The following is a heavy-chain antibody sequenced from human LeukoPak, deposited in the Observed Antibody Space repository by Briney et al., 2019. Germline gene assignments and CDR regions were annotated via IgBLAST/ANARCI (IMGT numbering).Heavy chain of an antibody. V-gene: IGHV3-7*01. CDR2: MKEDGGEI. CDR3: VRDRGYSTFDY. Sequence: GSLRLSCAGSGFPFSNYWVAWVRQAPGKGLEWVDNMKEDGGEINYVDSVKGRFTISRDNAKNSLDLQMNSLRVDDTAVYYCVRDRGYSTFDYWGQGTLVIVSS. CDR1: GFPFSNYW. J-gene: IGHJ4*02. D-gene: IGHD4-23*01.